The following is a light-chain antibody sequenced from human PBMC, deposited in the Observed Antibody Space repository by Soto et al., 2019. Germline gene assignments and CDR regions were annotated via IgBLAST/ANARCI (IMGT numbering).Light chain of an antibody. Sequence: EIGMTQSPGALSLSPGERATLSCRASQSVSSSYLAWYQQKPGQAPRLLIYGASTRATGTPDRFSGSGSGTDFTLTISRLEPEDSAVYYCQQYGSSPTWTFGQGTKVDI. CDR3: QQYGSSPTWT. CDR1: QSVSSSY. CDR2: GAS. J-gene: IGKJ1*01. V-gene: IGKV3-20*01.